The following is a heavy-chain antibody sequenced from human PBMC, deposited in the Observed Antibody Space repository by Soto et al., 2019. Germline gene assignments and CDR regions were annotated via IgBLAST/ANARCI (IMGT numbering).Heavy chain of an antibody. CDR2: TSYDGSNK. V-gene: IGHV3-30-3*01. J-gene: IGHJ4*02. D-gene: IGHD2-15*01. CDR1: GFTFSTYV. CDR3: ARDRSVVVVPATPDS. Sequence: QVQLVESGGGVVQPGRSLRLSCAASGFTFSTYVMHWVGQAPGKGLEWVAITSYDGSNKYYADSVKGRFTISRDNSKNTLYLQMNSMRAEDTAVYYCARDRSVVVVPATPDSWGQGNLVTVSS.